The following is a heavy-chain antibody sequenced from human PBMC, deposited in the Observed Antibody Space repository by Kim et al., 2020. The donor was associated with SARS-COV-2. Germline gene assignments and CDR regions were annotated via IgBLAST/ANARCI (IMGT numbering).Heavy chain of an antibody. Sequence: ASVKVSCKASGYTFTSYDINWVRQATGQGLEWMGWMNPNSGNTGYAQKFQGRVTMTRNTSISTAYMELSSLRSEDTAVYYCARGSSLLWFWELLPYYYYGIDVWGQGTTVTVSS. CDR3: ARGSSLLWFWELLPYYYYGIDV. CDR1: GYTFTSYD. D-gene: IGHD3-10*01. J-gene: IGHJ6*01. V-gene: IGHV1-8*01. CDR2: MNPNSGNT.